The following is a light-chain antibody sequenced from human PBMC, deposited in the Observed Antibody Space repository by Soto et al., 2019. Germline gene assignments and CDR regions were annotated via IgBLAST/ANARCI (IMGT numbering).Light chain of an antibody. J-gene: IGKJ1*01. CDR1: QSVSPN. Sequence: ETVMTQSPATLSVSPGERATLSCRSIQSVSPNLAWFQQKPGQGPRLLIYGASTRAAGIPARFSGSGSGTQFTLTISSLQSEDFAVYYCHQYNNWPETFGQGTKVEIK. CDR3: HQYNNWPET. CDR2: GAS. V-gene: IGKV3-15*01.